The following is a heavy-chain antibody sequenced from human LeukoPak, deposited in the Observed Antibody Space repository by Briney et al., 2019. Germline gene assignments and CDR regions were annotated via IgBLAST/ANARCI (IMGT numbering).Heavy chain of an antibody. CDR3: AKGGGLYDILTSYYYYGMDV. D-gene: IGHD3-9*01. Sequence: PGGSLRLSCAASGFTFSSYAMTWVRQAPGKGLEWVSGISGSGGDTYNADSVKGRFTTSRDNSKNTLYLQMNSLRAEDTAVYYCAKGGGLYDILTSYYYYGMDVWGQGTTVTVSS. J-gene: IGHJ6*02. CDR1: GFTFSSYA. V-gene: IGHV3-23*01. CDR2: ISGSGGDT.